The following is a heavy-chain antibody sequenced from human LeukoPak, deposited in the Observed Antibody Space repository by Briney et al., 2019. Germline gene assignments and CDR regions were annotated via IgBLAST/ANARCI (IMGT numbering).Heavy chain of an antibody. J-gene: IGHJ4*02. CDR1: GYSFSRHW. V-gene: IGHV5-51*01. D-gene: IGHD2-2*01. CDR2: IYPDDSDT. CDR3: ARYEMECTITNCYSRHLDY. Sequence: LGESLKISCEGSGYSFSRHWIAWVRQTPEKGLEWMGIIYPDDSDTKYSPSLEGHVTISADKSTSTAYLQWTSLRASDTAMYFCARYEMECTITNCYSRHLDYWGQGTLVTVSS.